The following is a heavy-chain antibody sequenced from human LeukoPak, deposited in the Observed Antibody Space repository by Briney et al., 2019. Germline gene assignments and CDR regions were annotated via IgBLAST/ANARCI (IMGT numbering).Heavy chain of an antibody. CDR3: ARDHYSYGYILGYV. CDR1: GFTFSSYW. D-gene: IGHD5-18*01. J-gene: IGHJ6*04. CDR2: IKQDGSEK. Sequence: GGSLRLSCAASGFTFSSYWMSWVRQAPGKGLEWVANIKQDGSEKYYVDSVKGRFTISRDNAKNSLYLQMNSLRAEDTAVYYCARDHYSYGYILGYVWGKGTTVTVSS. V-gene: IGHV3-7*01.